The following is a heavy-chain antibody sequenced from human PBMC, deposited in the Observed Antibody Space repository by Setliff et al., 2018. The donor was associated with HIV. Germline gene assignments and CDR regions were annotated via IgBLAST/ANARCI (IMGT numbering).Heavy chain of an antibody. Sequence: ASVKVSCKASGYTFTGYYMHWVRQAPGQGLEWMGRINPNSGGTNYAQKFQGRVTMTWDTSLTTAYMELSSLRSDDTALYYCGTYPPNWNYGAAAFDIWGQGTLVTVSS. J-gene: IGHJ3*02. CDR2: INPNSGGT. CDR3: GTYPPNWNYGAAAFDI. CDR1: GYTFTGYY. V-gene: IGHV1-2*06. D-gene: IGHD1-7*01.